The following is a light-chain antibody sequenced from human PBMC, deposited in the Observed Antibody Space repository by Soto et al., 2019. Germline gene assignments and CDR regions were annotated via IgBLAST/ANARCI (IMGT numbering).Light chain of an antibody. V-gene: IGKV3-11*01. J-gene: IGKJ4*01. Sequence: EIVLTQSPATLSLSPGERATLSCRASQSVSSYLAWYQQKPGQAPRLLIYDASNSATGIPARFSGSGYGTDFTRTNSSLEPEDFAVYYCQQRSNWLTFGGGTKVEIK. CDR2: DAS. CDR3: QQRSNWLT. CDR1: QSVSSY.